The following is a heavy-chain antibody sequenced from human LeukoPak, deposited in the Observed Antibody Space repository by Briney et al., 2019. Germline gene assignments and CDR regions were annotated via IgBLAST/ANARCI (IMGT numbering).Heavy chain of an antibody. CDR2: ISGSGGST. D-gene: IGHD2-21*02. CDR1: GFTFSSYA. V-gene: IGHV3-23*01. CDR3: AKAPGRGVVVTAIRAVAGGFDY. Sequence: PGGSLRLSCAASGFTFSSYAMSWVRQAPGKGLEWVSAISGSGGSTYYADSVKGRFTISRDNSKNTLYLQMNSLRAEDTAVYYCAKAPGRGVVVTAIRAVAGGFDYWGQGTLVTVSS. J-gene: IGHJ4*02.